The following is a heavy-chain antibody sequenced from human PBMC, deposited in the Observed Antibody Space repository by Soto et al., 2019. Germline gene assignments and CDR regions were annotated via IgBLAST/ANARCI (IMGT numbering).Heavy chain of an antibody. CDR1: VGTFSIYT. Sequence: ASVKVSCKASVGTFSIYTISWVRKAPGQGLEWMGRIIPILGIANYAQKFQGRVTITADKSTSTAYMELSSLRSEDTAVYYCAKPMERRIAASGDDAFDIWGQGTMVTVSS. CDR2: IIPILGIA. V-gene: IGHV1-69*02. CDR3: AKPMERRIAASGDDAFDI. D-gene: IGHD6-13*01. J-gene: IGHJ3*02.